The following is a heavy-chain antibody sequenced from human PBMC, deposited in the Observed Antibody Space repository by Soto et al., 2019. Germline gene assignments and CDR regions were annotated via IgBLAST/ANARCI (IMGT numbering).Heavy chain of an antibody. D-gene: IGHD3-10*01. J-gene: IGHJ4*02. CDR1: GGSISSYY. CDR3: ARRYGGGFDY. V-gene: IGHV4-59*08. Sequence: QVQLLESGPGRVKPSETLSLTCTVSGGSISSYYWSWIRQPPGKGLEWIGYIFSSGSTNYNPSLKSRVTLSVDPSKNQFSLKLSSVTAADTAVYYCARRYGGGFDYWGQGTLVTVSS. CDR2: IFSSGST.